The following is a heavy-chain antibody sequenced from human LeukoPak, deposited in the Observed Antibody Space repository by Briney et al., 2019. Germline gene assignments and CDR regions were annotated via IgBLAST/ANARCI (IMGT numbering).Heavy chain of an antibody. CDR2: ISSSSTTI. CDR3: AKSDQLNYSGYDFGIGY. Sequence: PGGSLRLSCAASGFTFSSYSMMWVRQAPGKGLEWVSYISSSSTTIYYADSVKGRFTISRDNSKNTLYLQMNSLRAEDTAVYYCAKSDQLNYSGYDFGIGYWGQGTLVTVSS. V-gene: IGHV3-48*01. CDR1: GFTFSSYS. D-gene: IGHD5-12*01. J-gene: IGHJ4*02.